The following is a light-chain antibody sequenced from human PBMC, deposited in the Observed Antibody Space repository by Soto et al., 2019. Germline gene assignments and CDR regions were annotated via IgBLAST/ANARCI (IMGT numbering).Light chain of an antibody. CDR2: AAS. CDR3: QHYCRDPLT. Sequence: DIQMTQSPSSLSASVGDRVTITCQASQDISNYLAWFQQKPGKAPKSLIYAASILHSGVPSRFSCSGSGTDFPLTITTVQPEDFETYYCQHYCRDPLTSGGGTRVEIK. V-gene: IGKV1-16*01. CDR1: QDISNY. J-gene: IGKJ4*01.